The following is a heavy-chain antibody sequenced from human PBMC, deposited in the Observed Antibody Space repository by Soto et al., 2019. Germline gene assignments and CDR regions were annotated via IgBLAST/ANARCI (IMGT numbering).Heavy chain of an antibody. Sequence: SETLSLTCAVSGYSISSGFYWGWIRQPPGKGLEWIGSIYHSGNAYYSPSLRSRVTISVDTSKNQFSLKVNSATAADTAIYYCARHPDYGNAFDIWGQGTMVTVSS. CDR3: ARHPDYGNAFDI. CDR2: IYHSGNA. D-gene: IGHD4-17*01. J-gene: IGHJ3*02. V-gene: IGHV4-38-2*01. CDR1: GYSISSGFY.